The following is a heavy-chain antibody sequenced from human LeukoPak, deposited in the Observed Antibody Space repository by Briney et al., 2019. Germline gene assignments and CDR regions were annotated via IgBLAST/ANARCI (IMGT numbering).Heavy chain of an antibody. CDR3: TTKHIAVVTANMS. CDR2: IKSKTDGGTT. D-gene: IGHD2-21*02. CDR1: GFTFSNAW. V-gene: IGHV3-15*01. Sequence: KTGGSLRLSCAASGFTFSNAWMSWVRQAPGKGLEWVGRIKSKTDGGTTDYAAPVKGRFTISRDDSKNTLYLQMNSLKTEDTAVYYYTTKHIAVVTANMSWGQGTLVTVSS. J-gene: IGHJ4*02.